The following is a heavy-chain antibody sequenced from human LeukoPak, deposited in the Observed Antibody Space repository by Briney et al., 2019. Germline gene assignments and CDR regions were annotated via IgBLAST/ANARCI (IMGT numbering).Heavy chain of an antibody. CDR3: ARHVHCSGGSCYRYGMDV. CDR2: NHNTGST. J-gene: IGHJ6*02. D-gene: IGHD2-15*01. V-gene: IGHV4-59*08. CDR1: GGSISSFH. Sequence: PSETLSLTCTVSGGSISSFHWSWIQQPPGRGLEWIGFNHNTGSTNYNPSLNSRVNILVDTSKNQFSLKLSSVTAADTAVYYCARHVHCSGGSCYRYGMDVWGQGTTVTVSS.